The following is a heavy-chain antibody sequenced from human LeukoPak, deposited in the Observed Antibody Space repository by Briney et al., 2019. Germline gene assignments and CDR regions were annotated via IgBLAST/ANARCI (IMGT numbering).Heavy chain of an antibody. D-gene: IGHD3-10*01. Sequence: SETLSLTCAVSGGSISSSSYYWGWIRQPPGKGLEWIGSIYYSGSTYYNPSLKSRVTISVDTSKNQFSLKLSSVTAADTAVYYCATELTPSGYFDYWGQGTLVTVSS. CDR3: ATELTPSGYFDY. CDR2: IYYSGST. V-gene: IGHV4-39*01. CDR1: GGSISSSSYY. J-gene: IGHJ4*02.